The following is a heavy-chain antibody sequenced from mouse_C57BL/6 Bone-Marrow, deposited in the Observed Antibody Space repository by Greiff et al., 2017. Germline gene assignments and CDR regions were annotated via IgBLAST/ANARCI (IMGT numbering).Heavy chain of an antibody. Sequence: VQRVESGPGLVAPSQSLSITCTVSGFSLTSYGVSWVRQPPGKGLEWLGVIWGDGGTNYHSALISSLSISKDNSKSQVFLKLNSLQTDDTATYYCARYDYDGGPSWFAYWGQGTLVTVSA. D-gene: IGHD2-4*01. J-gene: IGHJ3*01. CDR3: ARYDYDGGPSWFAY. CDR2: IWGDGGT. V-gene: IGHV2-3*01. CDR1: GFSLTSYG.